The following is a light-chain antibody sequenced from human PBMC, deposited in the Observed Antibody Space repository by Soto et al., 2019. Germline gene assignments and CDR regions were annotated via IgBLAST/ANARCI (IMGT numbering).Light chain of an antibody. CDR3: QQYGSSGT. Sequence: IVLTQSPATLSLSPGERATLSCRASQSVSSNYLAWYQQRPGQAPRLLIYDASSRATGVPDRFSGSGSGTDFTLTISRLEPEDFAVYYCQQYGSSGTFGQGTKVDIK. V-gene: IGKV3-20*01. CDR1: QSVSSNY. CDR2: DAS. J-gene: IGKJ1*01.